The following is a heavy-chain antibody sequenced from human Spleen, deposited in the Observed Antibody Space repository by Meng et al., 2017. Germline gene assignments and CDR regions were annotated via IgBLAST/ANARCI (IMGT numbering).Heavy chain of an antibody. V-gene: IGHV3-7*01. J-gene: IGHJ4*02. CDR2: IKQDGSEK. CDR3: VRPSYSSGSH. D-gene: IGHD6-19*01. CDR1: GFTFSGYW. Sequence: GESLKISCAASGFTFSGYWMSWVRQAPGKGLEWVANIKQDGSEKYYVDSVKGRFTISRDSAKNSLYLQMNSLRAEDSAVYYCVRPSYSSGSHWGQGTLVTVSS.